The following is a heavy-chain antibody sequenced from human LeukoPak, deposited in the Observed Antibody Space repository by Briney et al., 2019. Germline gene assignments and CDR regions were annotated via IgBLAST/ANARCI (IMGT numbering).Heavy chain of an antibody. Sequence: SVKVSCKASGGTFSSYAISWVRQAPGQGLEWMGRIIPILGIANYAQKFQGRVTITADKSTSTAYMELSSLRSEDTAVYYCARPGDSSGYYYGGSAPFDYWGQGTLVTVSS. CDR2: IIPILGIA. D-gene: IGHD3-22*01. V-gene: IGHV1-69*04. J-gene: IGHJ4*02. CDR1: GGTFSSYA. CDR3: ARPGDSSGYYYGGSAPFDY.